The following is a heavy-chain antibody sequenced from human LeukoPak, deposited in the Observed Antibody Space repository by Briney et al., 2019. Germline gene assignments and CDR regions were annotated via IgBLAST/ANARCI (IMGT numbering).Heavy chain of an antibody. CDR3: YCSSTSCFVNWFDP. Sequence: GRSLRLSCAASGFTFSSYAMHWVRQAPGKGLEWVAVLSYDGSNKYCADSVKGRFTISRGNSKNTLYLQMNSLRAEDTAVYYCYCSSTSCFVNWFDPWGQGTLVTVSS. J-gene: IGHJ5*02. CDR2: LSYDGSNK. V-gene: IGHV3-30-3*01. CDR1: GFTFSSYA. D-gene: IGHD2-2*01.